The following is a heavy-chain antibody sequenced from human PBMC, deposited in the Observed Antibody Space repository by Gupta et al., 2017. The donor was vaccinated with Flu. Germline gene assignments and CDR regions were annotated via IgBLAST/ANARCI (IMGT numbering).Heavy chain of an antibody. Sequence: QVQLVQSGAEVRQPGASVRVSCKASGYSFTAYYIHWVRQAPGQGLEWMGRINPTSGDTNYAQKFQGRVTVTRDTSISTAFMELNRLISDDTAVYYCARAYYYDSSAFYFDYWGQGTLVTVSS. V-gene: IGHV1-2*06. CDR2: INPTSGDT. D-gene: IGHD3-22*01. CDR3: ARAYYYDSSAFYFDY. J-gene: IGHJ4*02. CDR1: GYSFTAYY.